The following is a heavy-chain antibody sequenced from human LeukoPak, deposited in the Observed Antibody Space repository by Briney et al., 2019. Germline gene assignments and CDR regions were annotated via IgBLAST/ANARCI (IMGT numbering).Heavy chain of an antibody. CDR2: IYYSGST. CDR3: ARHNGSGSYRSRYYFDY. CDR1: GGSISSSSYY. J-gene: IGHJ4*02. V-gene: IGHV4-39*01. D-gene: IGHD3-10*01. Sequence: SETLSLTCTVPGGSISSSSYYWGWIRQPPGKGLEWIGSIYYSGSTYYNPSLKSRVTISVDTSKNQFSLKLSSVTAADTAVYYCARHNGSGSYRSRYYFDYWGQGTLVTVSS.